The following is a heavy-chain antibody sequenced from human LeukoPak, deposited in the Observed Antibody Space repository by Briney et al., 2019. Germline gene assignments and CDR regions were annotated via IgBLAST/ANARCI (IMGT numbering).Heavy chain of an antibody. CDR2: IIPIFGTA. CDR1: GGTFSSYA. J-gene: IGHJ4*02. Sequence: ASVKVSCKASGGTFSSYAISWVRQAPGQGLEWMGGIIPIFGTANYAQKFQGRVTITTDESTSTAYMELSSLRSEDTAVYYCASERSGYPDYWGQGTLVTVSS. D-gene: IGHD3-3*01. V-gene: IGHV1-69*05. CDR3: ASERSGYPDY.